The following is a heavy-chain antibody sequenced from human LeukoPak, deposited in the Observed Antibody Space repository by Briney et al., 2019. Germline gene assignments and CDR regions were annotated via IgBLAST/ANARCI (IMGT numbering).Heavy chain of an antibody. Sequence: ASVKVSCKASGYTFTGYYMHWVRQAPGQGLEWMGWINPNSGGTNYAQKFQGRVTMTRDTSISTAYMELSRLRSDDTAVYYCARDDYARNQFDYWGQGTLVTVSS. V-gene: IGHV1-2*02. CDR2: INPNSGGT. CDR1: GYTFTGYY. J-gene: IGHJ4*02. CDR3: ARDDYARNQFDY. D-gene: IGHD4/OR15-4a*01.